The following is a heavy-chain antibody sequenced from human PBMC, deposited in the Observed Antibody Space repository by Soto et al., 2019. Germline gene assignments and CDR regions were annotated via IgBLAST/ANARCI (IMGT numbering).Heavy chain of an antibody. J-gene: IGHJ1*01. D-gene: IGHD4-17*01. Sequence: QVQLVQSGAEVKKPGASVMVSCKASGYTFTSYAVQWVRQAPGQRLEWMGWINTDKGNTKYSQKFQGRVTITRDTSASTAYMELSSLISEDTAVYYCATTTDGDYVNNFQHWGQGTLVTVSS. CDR3: ATTTDGDYVNNFQH. CDR2: INTDKGNT. CDR1: GYTFTSYA. V-gene: IGHV1-3*04.